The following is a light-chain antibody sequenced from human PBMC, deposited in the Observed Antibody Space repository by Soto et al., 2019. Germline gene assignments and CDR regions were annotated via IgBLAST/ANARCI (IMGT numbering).Light chain of an antibody. CDR3: HQYGSAPWT. V-gene: IGKV3-20*01. CDR1: QTIDTN. CDR2: DAS. J-gene: IGKJ1*01. Sequence: EIVMTQSPGTLSVSPGERATLSCSASQTIDTNLAWYQQKPGQAPMLLIYDASNRATGVPARFSGSGSGTDFTLTITRLEPEDFAVYYCHQYGSAPWTFGQGTKVDI.